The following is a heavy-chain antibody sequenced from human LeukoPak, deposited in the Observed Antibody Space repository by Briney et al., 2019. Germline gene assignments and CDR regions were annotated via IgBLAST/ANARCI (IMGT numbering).Heavy chain of an antibody. CDR1: AFTFSIYW. V-gene: IGHV3-7*04. J-gene: IGHJ4*02. Sequence: GGSLRLSCAASAFTFSIYWMTCARQAPGKGLEWVANIDQDGTEKNYVDSVKGRLTISRDKAKNSLYLQMNRLRAEDTSLYYCARNMGDYWGQGTLVSVSS. CDR2: IDQDGTEK. D-gene: IGHD2/OR15-2a*01. CDR3: ARNMGDY.